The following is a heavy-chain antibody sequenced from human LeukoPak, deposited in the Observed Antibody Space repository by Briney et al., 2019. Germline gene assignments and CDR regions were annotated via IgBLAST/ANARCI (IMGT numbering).Heavy chain of an antibody. Sequence: GRSFRHSCAASGFTFRSYGMHWVRQAPGKGLEWVAVIWDDGRNKYYADSVKGGFTNSRENSKNTLYLQLNSLRGDDTAVHYCARELGGSWNPAFDYWGQGTLVTVPS. J-gene: IGHJ4*02. CDR3: ARELGGSWNPAFDY. V-gene: IGHV3-33*01. D-gene: IGHD6-13*01. CDR1: GFTFRSYG. CDR2: IWDDGRNK.